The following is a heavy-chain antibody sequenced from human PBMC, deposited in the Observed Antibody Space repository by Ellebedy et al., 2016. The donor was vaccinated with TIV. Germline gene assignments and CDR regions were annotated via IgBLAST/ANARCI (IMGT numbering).Heavy chain of an antibody. Sequence: SGPTLVKPTQTLTLTCTFSGFSPTTSGVGVGWIRQPPGKALEWLGIIYWDDSKRYSPSLKSRVTITKDTSKNQVVLKMTNMDPVDTATYYCPHMQFVGYYFDNWGQGTLVTVSS. J-gene: IGHJ4*02. CDR1: GFSPTTSGVG. CDR2: IYWDDSK. CDR3: PHMQFVGYYFDN. V-gene: IGHV2-5*02. D-gene: IGHD1-26*01.